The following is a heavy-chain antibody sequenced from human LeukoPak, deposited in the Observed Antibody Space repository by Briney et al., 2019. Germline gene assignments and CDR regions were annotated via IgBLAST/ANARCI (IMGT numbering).Heavy chain of an antibody. CDR2: SSPYNGKT. CDR1: GYTFINYG. CDR3: ARGGIDIVTVPVSNWFDP. V-gene: IGHV1-18*01. J-gene: IGHJ5*02. D-gene: IGHD2/OR15-2a*01. Sequence: ASVKVSCKASGYTFINYGITWVRQAPGQGLEWMGWSSPYNGKTNYAQKLQGRVTMTTDTFTNTAYMELRSLRSDDTAVYYCARGGIDIVTVPVSNWFDPWGQGTLVTVSS.